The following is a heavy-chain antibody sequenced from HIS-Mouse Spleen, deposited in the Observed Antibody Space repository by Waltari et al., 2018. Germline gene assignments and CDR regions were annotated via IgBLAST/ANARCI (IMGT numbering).Heavy chain of an antibody. CDR3: ARERRGPGWFDP. D-gene: IGHD5-12*01. CDR1: GFTFSSYW. J-gene: IGHJ5*02. CDR2: IKQDGSEK. V-gene: IGHV3-7*01. Sequence: EVQLVESGGGLVQPGGSLRLSCAASGFTFSSYWMSWVRQAPGKVVEWGANIKQDGSEKYYVDSVTGRFTISRDNAKNSLYLQMNSLRAEDTAVYYCARERRGPGWFDPWGQGTLVTVSS.